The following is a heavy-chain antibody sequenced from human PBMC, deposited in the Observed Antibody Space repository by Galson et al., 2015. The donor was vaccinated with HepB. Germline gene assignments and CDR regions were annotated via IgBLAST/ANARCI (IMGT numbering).Heavy chain of an antibody. CDR3: ARERVEYSSGWFQAYYYYGMDV. V-gene: IGHV3-21*01. CDR2: ISSSSSYI. CDR1: GFTFSSYS. D-gene: IGHD6-19*01. Sequence: SLRLSCAASGFTFSSYSMNWVRQAPGKGLEWVSSISSSSSYIYYADSVKGRFTISRDNAKNSLYLQMNSLRAEDTAVYYCARERVEYSSGWFQAYYYYGMDVWGQGTTVTVSS. J-gene: IGHJ6*02.